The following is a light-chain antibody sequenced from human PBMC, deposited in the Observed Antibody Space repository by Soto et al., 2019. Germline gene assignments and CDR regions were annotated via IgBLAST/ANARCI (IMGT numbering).Light chain of an antibody. CDR2: EVS. CDR3: SSYTSSSTLV. V-gene: IGLV2-14*01. J-gene: IGLJ1*01. Sequence: QSALTQPASVSGSPGQSSTISCTAASSDVGGYKYVSWYQQYPGKAPKLMIYEVSNRPSGVSNRFSGSKSGNTASLTISGLQAEDEADYYCSSYTSSSTLVFGTGTKLTVL. CDR1: SSDVGGYKY.